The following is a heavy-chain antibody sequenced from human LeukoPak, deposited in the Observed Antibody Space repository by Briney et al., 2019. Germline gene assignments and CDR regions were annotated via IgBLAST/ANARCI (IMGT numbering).Heavy chain of an antibody. Sequence: GGSLRLSCAASGFTVSSNYMSWVRQAPGKGLEWVSVIYSGGSTYYADSVKGRFTISRHNSKNTLYLQMNSLRAEDTAVYYCARDYKLLWFGELFGYWGQGTLVTVSS. CDR3: ARDYKLLWFGELFGY. D-gene: IGHD3-10*01. J-gene: IGHJ4*02. CDR1: GFTVSSNY. V-gene: IGHV3-53*04. CDR2: IYSGGST.